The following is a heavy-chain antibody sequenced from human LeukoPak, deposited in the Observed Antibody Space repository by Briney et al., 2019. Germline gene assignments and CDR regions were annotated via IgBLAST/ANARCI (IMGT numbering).Heavy chain of an antibody. D-gene: IGHD5-18*01. CDR2: IYYSGST. J-gene: IGHJ4*02. V-gene: IGHV4-31*03. CDR1: GGSISSGGYY. CDR3: ATSGRGYNYGHDY. Sequence: PSETLSLTCTVSGGSISSGGYYWTWIRQHPGKGLEWIGYIYYSGSTYYNPSLKSRVTMSVDTSKNQFSLKLTSVTAADTAVYYCATSGRGYNYGHDYWGQGTLVTVSS.